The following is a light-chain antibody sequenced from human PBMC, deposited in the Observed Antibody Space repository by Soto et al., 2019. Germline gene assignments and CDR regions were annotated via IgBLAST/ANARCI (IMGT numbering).Light chain of an antibody. CDR2: DAS. CDR3: QKYNNGGPLT. Sequence: DIQMTQSPSTLSASVGDRVTITCRARQSISIWLAWYQQKPGKAPKLLIYDASILESGVPSRFSGSGSGTEFTLTISSLQPDDVATYYCQKYNNGGPLTFGGGTKVEIK. V-gene: IGKV1-5*01. CDR1: QSISIW. J-gene: IGKJ4*01.